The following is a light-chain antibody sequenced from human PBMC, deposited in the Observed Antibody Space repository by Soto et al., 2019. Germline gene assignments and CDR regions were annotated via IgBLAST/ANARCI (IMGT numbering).Light chain of an antibody. V-gene: IGLV2-14*01. CDR3: SSYTTSSTHWV. J-gene: IGLJ3*02. CDR1: SSDVGGYNY. Sequence: QSALTQPASVSGSPGQSITISCTGTSSDVGGYNYVSWYQQHPGKAPKLMIYDVSNRPSGVSNHCSGSKSGNTASLTISGLQAEDEADNYCSSYTTSSTHWVFGGGTKLTVL. CDR2: DVS.